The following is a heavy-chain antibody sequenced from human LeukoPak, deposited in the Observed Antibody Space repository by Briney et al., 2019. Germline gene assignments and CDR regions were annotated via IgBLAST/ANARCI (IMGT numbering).Heavy chain of an antibody. CDR3: ARYLTDFSNYFDY. Sequence: ASVKVSCKASGYTFTGHYMHWVRQAPGQGLEWMGWINPNSGGTKYAQKFQGRVTLTRDTSISTAYMELSRLRCDDTAVYYCARYLTDFSNYFDYWGQGTLVTVSS. CDR2: INPNSGGT. D-gene: IGHD3-3*01. CDR1: GYTFTGHY. J-gene: IGHJ4*02. V-gene: IGHV1-2*02.